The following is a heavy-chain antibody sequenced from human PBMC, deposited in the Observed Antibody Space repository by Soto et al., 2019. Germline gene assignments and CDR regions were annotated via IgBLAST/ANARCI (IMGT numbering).Heavy chain of an antibody. CDR3: ARDRAVTTRGAFDI. D-gene: IGHD4-17*01. V-gene: IGHV3-64*01. J-gene: IGHJ3*02. Sequence: GGSLRLSCAASGFTFSSYAMHWVRQAPGKGLEYVSAISSNGGSTYYANSVKGRFTISRDNSKNTLYLQMGSLRAEDMAVYYCARDRAVTTRGAFDIWGQGTMVTVSS. CDR2: ISSNGGST. CDR1: GFTFSSYA.